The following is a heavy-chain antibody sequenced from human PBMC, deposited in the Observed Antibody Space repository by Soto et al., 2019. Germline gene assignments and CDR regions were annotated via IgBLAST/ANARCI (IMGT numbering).Heavy chain of an antibody. Sequence: SSETLSLTCAVYGGSFSGYYWSWSRQPPGKGLEWIGEINHSGSTNYNPSLKSRVTISVDTSKNQFSLKLSSVTAADTAVYYCARGRMDYYDSSGYYDYWGQGTLVTVSS. CDR2: INHSGST. CDR1: GGSFSGYY. J-gene: IGHJ4*02. CDR3: ARGRMDYYDSSGYYDY. D-gene: IGHD3-22*01. V-gene: IGHV4-34*01.